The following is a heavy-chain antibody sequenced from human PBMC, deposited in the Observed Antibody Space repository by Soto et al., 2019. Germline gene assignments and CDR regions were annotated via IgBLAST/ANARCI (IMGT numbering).Heavy chain of an antibody. CDR2: TIPILDVA. J-gene: IGHJ4*02. CDR3: ARDSPLGSTYSGYDAIDS. Sequence: QVQLVQSGAEVKKPGSSVKVSCKASGGTFSTSTFTWVRQAPGQGLEWMGRTIPILDVADYAQDFQGRVTITADKSTRTAYRELTSLTSKDTAVYYCARDSPLGSTYSGYDAIDSWGQGTLVTVSS. CDR1: GGTFSTST. D-gene: IGHD5-12*01. V-gene: IGHV1-69*08.